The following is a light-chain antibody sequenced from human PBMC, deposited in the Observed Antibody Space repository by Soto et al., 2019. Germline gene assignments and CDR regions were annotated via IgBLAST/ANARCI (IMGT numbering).Light chain of an antibody. V-gene: IGKV3-20*01. Sequence: EIMLTQSTGTLSLSPGERATLSCRASQSISTNSLAWYQHKPGQAPRLLIYATSTRATGIPDRFSGSGSGTDFTLTISRLEPEDFAVYYCQRNSFGQGTRLEFK. J-gene: IGKJ2*01. CDR3: QRNS. CDR1: QSISTNS. CDR2: ATS.